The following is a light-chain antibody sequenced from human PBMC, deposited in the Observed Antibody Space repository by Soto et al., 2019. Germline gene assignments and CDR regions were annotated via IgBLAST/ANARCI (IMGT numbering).Light chain of an antibody. J-gene: IGKJ1*01. Sequence: DIQMTKSHSTLSASVGDRVTITWRDSQSLGIWLAWHQQNPGKAPKLLIYDVSTLKSGVPSRFSGSGSGTKFILSISRLQPDKFANYYCRDYIGYSGTFGQGTKVSIK. V-gene: IGKV1-5*01. CDR1: QSLGIW. CDR2: DVS. CDR3: RDYIGYSGT.